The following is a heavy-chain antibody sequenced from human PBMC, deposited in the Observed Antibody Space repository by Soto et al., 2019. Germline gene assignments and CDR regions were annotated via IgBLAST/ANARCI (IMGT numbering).Heavy chain of an antibody. CDR3: ARGDYIWGRVAAFDI. V-gene: IGHV4-59*08. CDR2: IYYSGST. J-gene: IGHJ3*02. Sequence: ASETLSLTCTVSGGSISSYYWSWIRQPPGKGLEWIGYIYYSGSTNYNPSLKSRVTISVDTSKNQFSLKLSSVTAADTAVYYCARGDYIWGRVAAFDIWGQGTMVTVSS. CDR1: GGSISSYY. D-gene: IGHD3-16*01.